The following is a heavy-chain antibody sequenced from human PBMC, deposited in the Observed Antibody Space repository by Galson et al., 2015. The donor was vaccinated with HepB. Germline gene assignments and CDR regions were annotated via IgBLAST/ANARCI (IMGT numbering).Heavy chain of an antibody. Sequence: PALVKPTQTLTLTCTFSGFSLSTSGMCVTWVRQPPGKALEWLALIDWSDDKYYSTSLKTRLTISKDTSKNQVVLTMTNMDPVDTATYYCAQFNGYTNGCSQRQADSWGLGTLVTVSS. CDR2: IDWSDDK. CDR3: AQFNGYTNGCSQRQADS. J-gene: IGHJ5*01. D-gene: IGHD2-8*01. CDR1: GFSLSTSGMC. V-gene: IGHV2-70*20.